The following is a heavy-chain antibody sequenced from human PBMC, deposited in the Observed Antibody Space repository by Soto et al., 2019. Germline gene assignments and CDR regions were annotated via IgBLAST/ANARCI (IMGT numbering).Heavy chain of an antibody. CDR3: GRGRWSTIGH. J-gene: IGHJ4*02. Sequence: QVQLQQSGPGLVKPSQTLSLTCAVSGDSVSSNNIAWNWLRQSPWRGLEWLGRPYYMSKWYNEYAVSVRSRITVIRDTSKYQSAVQLNSVMPEDTAVYYCGRGRWSTIGHWCQGAQVSVSS. V-gene: IGHV6-1*01. D-gene: IGHD2-15*01. CDR1: GDSVSSNNIA. CDR2: PYYMSKWYN.